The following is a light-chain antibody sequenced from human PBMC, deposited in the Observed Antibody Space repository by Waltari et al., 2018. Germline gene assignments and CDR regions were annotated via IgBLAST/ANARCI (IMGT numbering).Light chain of an antibody. CDR2: DVN. CDR1: SRHIGAYNF. J-gene: IGLJ1*01. V-gene: IGLV2-14*03. Sequence: HSALIQPASVSGPPGQSITISRTGTSRHIGAYNFVSWYQKHPGKAPKVMIYDVNNRPSGVSSRFSGSKSGNTASLTISGLQAEDEADYYCSSYTTGSTRYVFGSGTKVTVL. CDR3: SSYTTGSTRYV.